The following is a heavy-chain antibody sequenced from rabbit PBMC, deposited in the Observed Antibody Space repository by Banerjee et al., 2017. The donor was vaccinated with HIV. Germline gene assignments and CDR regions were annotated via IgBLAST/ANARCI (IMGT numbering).Heavy chain of an antibody. CDR3: ARDLAGVVGWNLNL. J-gene: IGHJ4*01. CDR1: GFDLSSYYY. V-gene: IGHV1S43*01. Sequence: QEQLEESGGDLVKPEGSLTLTCTASGFDLSSYYYMCWVRQAPGKGLEVVACIVTSTGSTWYASWVNGRFTISRSTSLNTVDLKMTSLTAADTATYFCARDLAGVVGWNLNLWGPGTLVTVS. CDR2: IVTSTGST. D-gene: IGHD4-1*01.